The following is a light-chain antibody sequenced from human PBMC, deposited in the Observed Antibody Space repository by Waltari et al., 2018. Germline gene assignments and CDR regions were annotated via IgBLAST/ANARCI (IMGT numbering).Light chain of an antibody. Sequence: QSALTQPASVSGSPGQSITISCPGTSSDVGSYYLLSWYQQHPGKAPKLMIYEGSKRPSGVSNRFSGSKSGNTASLTISGLQAEDEADYYCCSYAGSSTWVFGGGTKLTVL. V-gene: IGLV2-23*01. CDR2: EGS. CDR3: CSYAGSSTWV. J-gene: IGLJ3*02. CDR1: SSDVGSYYL.